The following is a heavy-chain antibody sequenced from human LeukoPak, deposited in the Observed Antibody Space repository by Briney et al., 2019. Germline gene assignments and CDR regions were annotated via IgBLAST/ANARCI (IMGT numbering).Heavy chain of an antibody. CDR2: ISGSGGST. J-gene: IGHJ4*02. D-gene: IGHD2-2*01. V-gene: IGHV3-23*01. Sequence: GGSLRLSCAASGFTFSSYAMSWVRQAPGKGLEWVSAISGSGGSTYYADSVKGRFTISRDNSKNTLYLQMNSLKAEDTAVYYCAKDQGGCSSTSCYARGEDDSWGQGTLVTVSS. CDR1: GFTFSSYA. CDR3: AKDQGGCSSTSCYARGEDDS.